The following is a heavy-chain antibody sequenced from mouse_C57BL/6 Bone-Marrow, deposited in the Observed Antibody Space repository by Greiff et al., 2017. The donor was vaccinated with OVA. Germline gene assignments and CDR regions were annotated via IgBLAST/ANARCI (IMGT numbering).Heavy chain of an antibody. J-gene: IGHJ2*01. Sequence: VQLQQPGTELVKPGASVKLSCKASGYTFTSYWMHWVKQRPGQGLEWIGNINPSNGGTNYNEKFKSKATLTVDKSSSTAYMQLSSLTSEDAAVYYCARRITTVVGYFDYWGQGTTLTVSS. CDR2: INPSNGGT. D-gene: IGHD1-1*01. CDR1: GYTFTSYW. CDR3: ARRITTVVGYFDY. V-gene: IGHV1-53*01.